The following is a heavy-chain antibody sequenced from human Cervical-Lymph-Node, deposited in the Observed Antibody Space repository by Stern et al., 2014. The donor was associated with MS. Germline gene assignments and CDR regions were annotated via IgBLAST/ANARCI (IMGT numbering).Heavy chain of an antibody. CDR3: ALSSETSDRWYSLGYDL. Sequence: VQLVESGAEVTKPASSVKVSCKASGGTFSKFPSSWVRQAPGQGLEWMGGIFPVFGKPTYAQEFRGRVTITADVSTSTVYMELSSLRSDDTAVYYCALSSETSDRWYSLGYDLCGQGTLVTVSS. CDR1: GGTFSKFP. V-gene: IGHV1-69*01. D-gene: IGHD6-13*01. CDR2: IFPVFGKP. J-gene: IGHJ5*02.